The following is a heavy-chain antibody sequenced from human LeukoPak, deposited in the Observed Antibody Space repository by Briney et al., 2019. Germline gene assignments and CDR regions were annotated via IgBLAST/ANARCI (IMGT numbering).Heavy chain of an antibody. Sequence: ASVTVSCKASGYTFTDYYMHWVRQAPGQGLEWMAWINPNSGATSSAQKFQGRVTLTRDTSISTAYMELSSLRSDDTAVYYCARVKFVGSSVDLDPWGQGTLVTVSS. J-gene: IGHJ5*02. CDR2: INPNSGAT. D-gene: IGHD3-22*01. V-gene: IGHV1-2*02. CDR3: ARVKFVGSSVDLDP. CDR1: GYTFTDYY.